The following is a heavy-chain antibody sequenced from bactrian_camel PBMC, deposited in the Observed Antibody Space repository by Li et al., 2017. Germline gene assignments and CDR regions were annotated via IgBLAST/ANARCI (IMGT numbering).Heavy chain of an antibody. D-gene: IGHD2*01. V-gene: IGHV3S26*01. CDR1: GYTSRNYC. Sequence: VQLVESGGGSVQAGGSLRLSCAASGYTSRNYCMAWFRQAPGKGREGVATIDTDHKTRYADSVKGRFTISQDNDRNTLYLRMNSLKVEDTAMYYCGAERTGACYSGRTKWNYSGQGTQVTVS. CDR2: IDTDHKT. CDR3: GAERTGACYSGRTKWNY. J-gene: IGHJ4*01.